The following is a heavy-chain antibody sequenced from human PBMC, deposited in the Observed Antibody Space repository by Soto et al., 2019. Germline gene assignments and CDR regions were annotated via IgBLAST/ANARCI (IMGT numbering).Heavy chain of an antibody. J-gene: IGHJ1*01. CDR1: DYSISSGYW. V-gene: IGHV4-38-2*01. Sequence: SETLSLTCAVSDYSISSGYWWGWVRQPPGKGLEWIGSIYESGRTYYNPYNPSLKSRVTISVDTSKNQFSLKLSSVTAADTAVYYCAIAAMSGLTWGQSSLVTVSS. D-gene: IGHD3-3*01. CDR3: AIAAMSGLT. CDR2: IYESGRT.